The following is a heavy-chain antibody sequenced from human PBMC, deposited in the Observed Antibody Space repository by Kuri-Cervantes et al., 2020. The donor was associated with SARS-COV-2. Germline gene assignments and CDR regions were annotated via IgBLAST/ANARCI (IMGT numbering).Heavy chain of an antibody. CDR3: ARDSGLAAAGLFDY. V-gene: IGHV1-69*04. CDR1: GGTFSGYG. Sequence: AVNVSCKASGGTFSGYGISCVRQAPGQGLEWMGRIIPILGTANYAQKFQGRVTITRNTSISTAYMELSSLRSEDTAVYYCARDSGLAAAGLFDYWGQGTLVTVSS. CDR2: IIPILGTA. D-gene: IGHD6-13*01. J-gene: IGHJ4*02.